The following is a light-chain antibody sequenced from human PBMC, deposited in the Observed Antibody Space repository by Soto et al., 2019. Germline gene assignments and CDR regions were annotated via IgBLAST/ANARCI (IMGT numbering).Light chain of an antibody. CDR3: QRYTSAPRT. Sequence: DIQMTQSPSSLSASVGDRVTITCRASQGISNYLAWYQQKPGKVPKLLIYAASTLQSGVPSRFSGRGSGTYFTLTISRLQPKDVTTYYCQRYTSAPRTFGQGTKVEIK. CDR2: AAS. CDR1: QGISNY. V-gene: IGKV1-27*01. J-gene: IGKJ1*01.